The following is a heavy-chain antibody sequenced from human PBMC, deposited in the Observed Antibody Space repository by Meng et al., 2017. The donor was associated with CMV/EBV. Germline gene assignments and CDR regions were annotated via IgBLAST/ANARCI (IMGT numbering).Heavy chain of an antibody. CDR3: ARSRIQLWLHNYYYGMDV. Sequence: ASVKVSCKASGYTFTGYYMHWVRQAPGQGLEWMGWINPNSGGTNYAQKFQGRVTMTRDTSISTAYMELSRLRSDDTAVYYCARSRIQLWLHNYYYGMDVWGQGTTVTVSS. V-gene: IGHV1-2*02. CDR1: GYTFTGYY. J-gene: IGHJ6*02. CDR2: INPNSGGT. D-gene: IGHD5-18*01.